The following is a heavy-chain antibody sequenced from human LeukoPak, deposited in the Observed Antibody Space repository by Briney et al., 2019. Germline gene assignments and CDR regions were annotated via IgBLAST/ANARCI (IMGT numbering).Heavy chain of an antibody. D-gene: IGHD6-19*01. V-gene: IGHV3-15*01. CDR1: VFTFSNAW. J-gene: IGHJ4*02. CDR2: IKSKTDVATT. CDR3: TTLPWQWPRYYFDY. Sequence: GGSLRLSCAASVFTFSNAWMSWVRQAPGKGLEWVGRIKSKTDVATTDYAAPVKGRFTISRDDSKNTLFLQMNSLKTEDTAVYYCTTLPWQWPRYYFDYWGQGTLVTVSS.